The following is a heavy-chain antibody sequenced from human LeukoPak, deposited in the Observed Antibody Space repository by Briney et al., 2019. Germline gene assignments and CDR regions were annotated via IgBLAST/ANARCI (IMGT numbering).Heavy chain of an antibody. V-gene: IGHV3-30-3*01. J-gene: IGHJ4*02. CDR2: ISYDGSNK. CDR3: ARVGGINTYYFDY. Sequence: GRSLRLSCAASGFTFSSYAMHWVRQAPGKGLEWVAVISYDGSNKYYADSVKGRFTISRDNSKNTLYLQMNSLRAEDTAVYYCARVGGINTYYFDYWGQGTLVTVSS. D-gene: IGHD1-14*01. CDR1: GFTFSSYA.